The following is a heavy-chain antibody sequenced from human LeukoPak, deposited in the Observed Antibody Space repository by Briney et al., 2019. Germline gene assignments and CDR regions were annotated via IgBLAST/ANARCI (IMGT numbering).Heavy chain of an antibody. CDR2: IYSDAST. Sequence: GGSLRLSCAASGFTVGSNYMSWVRQAPGKGLEWVSVIYSDASTYYADSVKGRFTISRDNSKNTLYLQMNSLRAEDTAVYYCAKTKQPMIVVVFDYWGQGTLVTVSS. CDR3: AKTKQPMIVVVFDY. J-gene: IGHJ4*02. D-gene: IGHD3-22*01. CDR1: GFTVGSNY. V-gene: IGHV3-53*01.